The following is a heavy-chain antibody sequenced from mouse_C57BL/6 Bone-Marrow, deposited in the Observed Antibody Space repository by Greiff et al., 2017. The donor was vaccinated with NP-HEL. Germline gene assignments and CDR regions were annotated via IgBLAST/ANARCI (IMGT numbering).Heavy chain of an antibody. CDR2: IDPSDSYT. J-gene: IGHJ3*01. V-gene: IGHV1-69*01. D-gene: IGHD1-1*01. CDR1: GYTFTSYW. CDR3: AREDYYYGSSYWFAY. Sequence: QVQLQQPGAELVMPGASVKLSCKASGYTFTSYWMPWVKQRPGQGLEWIGAIDPSDSYTNYNQKFKGKSTLTVDKSSSTADMQLSSLTSEDSAVYYCAREDYYYGSSYWFAYWGQGTLVTVSA.